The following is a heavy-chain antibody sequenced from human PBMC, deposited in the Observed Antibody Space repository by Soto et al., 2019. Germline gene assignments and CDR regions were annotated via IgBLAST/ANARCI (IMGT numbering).Heavy chain of an antibody. Sequence: QVQLQESGPGLVKPSQTLSLTCTVSGGSISSGGYYWSWIRQHPGKVLVWIGYIHYRGSTYYNPSLKSRVTISVDTSKNQFSLKLSSVTAADTAVYYCARDEMGEGYYYYMDVWGKGTTVTVSS. J-gene: IGHJ6*03. CDR2: IHYRGST. D-gene: IGHD3-16*01. V-gene: IGHV4-31*03. CDR3: ARDEMGEGYYYYMDV. CDR1: GGSISSGGYY.